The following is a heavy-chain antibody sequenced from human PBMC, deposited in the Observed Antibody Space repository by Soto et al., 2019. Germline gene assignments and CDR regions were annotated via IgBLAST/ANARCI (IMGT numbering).Heavy chain of an antibody. CDR2: INHSGST. CDR3: ARSDYGSGSYYRSYYYYGMDV. CDR1: GGSFSGYY. V-gene: IGHV4-34*01. D-gene: IGHD3-10*01. J-gene: IGHJ6*02. Sequence: SETLSLTCAVYGGSFSGYYWSWIRQPPGKGLEWIGEINHSGSTNYNPSLKSRVTISVDTSKNQFSLKLSSVTAADTAVYYCARSDYGSGSYYRSYYYYGMDVWGQGTTVTVSS.